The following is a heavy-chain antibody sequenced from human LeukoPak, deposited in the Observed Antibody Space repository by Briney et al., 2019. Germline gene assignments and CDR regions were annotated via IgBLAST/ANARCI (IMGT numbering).Heavy chain of an antibody. CDR1: GGSISSYY. J-gene: IGHJ4*02. V-gene: IGHV4-4*07. CDR2: IYTSGST. D-gene: IGHD6-13*01. Sequence: PSETLSLTCTVSGGSISSYYWSWIRQPAGKGLEWIGRIYTSGSTNYNPSLKSRVTMSVDTSKNQFSLKLSSVTAADTAVYYCARSFLEGYSSSHYFDYWGQGTLVTVSS. CDR3: ARSFLEGYSSSHYFDY.